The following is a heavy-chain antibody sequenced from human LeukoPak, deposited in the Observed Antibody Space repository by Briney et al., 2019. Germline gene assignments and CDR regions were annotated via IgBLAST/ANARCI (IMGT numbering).Heavy chain of an antibody. J-gene: IGHJ6*03. CDR2: VYFTGSP. Sequence: SETLSLTCTVSGDSMSSNYYYWGWIRQPPGKGLEWVGTVYFTGSPYYNPSLKSRVTISVDTSETQFSLTLSSVTAADTAVYFCARHLVVPATTYYYYYMDVWGKGTTVTVSS. V-gene: IGHV4-39*01. CDR1: GDSMSSNYYY. D-gene: IGHD2-2*01. CDR3: ARHLVVPATTYYYYYMDV.